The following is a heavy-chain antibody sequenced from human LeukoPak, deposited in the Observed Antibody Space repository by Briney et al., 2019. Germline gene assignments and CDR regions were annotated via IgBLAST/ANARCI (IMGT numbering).Heavy chain of an antibody. Sequence: GGSLRLSCATSGFTFVDYGLSWVRRAPGKGLEWLCAINYNGAITDYADSVKGRFTISRDDAKNSLYLRMDSLRAEDTALYYCARDRLGPSFSVSHFDLWGQGTLVTVSS. CDR3: ARDRLGPSFSVSHFDL. CDR2: INYNGAIT. CDR1: GFTFVDYG. J-gene: IGHJ4*02. V-gene: IGHV3-20*04. D-gene: IGHD3-3*02.